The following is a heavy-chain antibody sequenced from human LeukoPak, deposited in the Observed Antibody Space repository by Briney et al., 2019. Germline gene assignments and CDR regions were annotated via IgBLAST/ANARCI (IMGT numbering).Heavy chain of an antibody. D-gene: IGHD4-17*01. Sequence: SETLSLTCAVSADSFSSHYWTWIRQPPGKGLEWIGYISYIGSTNYNPSLKSRVTISIGTSKNQFSLKLTSVTAADTAVYYCARDLVTVTKGFDIWGQGTMVSVSS. V-gene: IGHV4-59*11. CDR2: ISYIGST. CDR3: ARDLVTVTKGFDI. J-gene: IGHJ3*02. CDR1: ADSFSSHY.